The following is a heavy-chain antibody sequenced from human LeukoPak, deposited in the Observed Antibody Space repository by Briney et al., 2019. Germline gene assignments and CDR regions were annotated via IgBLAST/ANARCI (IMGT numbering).Heavy chain of an antibody. Sequence: SETLSLTCTVSGGSISSNRYYWSWIRQHPGKGLEWIGYIYYSGSTYYNPSLKSRVTISVDTSKNQFSLKLSSVTAADTAVYYCARAADYDILTGYCKNVGEGFDYWGQGTLVTVSS. CDR3: ARAADYDILTGYCKNVGEGFDY. CDR2: IYYSGST. CDR1: GGSISSNRYY. J-gene: IGHJ4*02. D-gene: IGHD3-9*01. V-gene: IGHV4-31*03.